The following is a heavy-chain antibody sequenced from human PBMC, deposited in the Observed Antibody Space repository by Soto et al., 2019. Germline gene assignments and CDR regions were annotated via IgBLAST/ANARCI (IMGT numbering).Heavy chain of an antibody. V-gene: IGHV3-23*01. D-gene: IGHD4-17*01. CDR1: GFTFYNYA. J-gene: IGHJ4*02. CDR2: ISGNGRGT. Sequence: VQLLESGGGLVQPGGSLRLSCAASGFTFYNYAMSWVRQAPGKGLEWVSAISGNGRGTYYADSVKGRFTISRDNSKNTQSLQMDSLRSEDTAVYYCAKDLRGYGDYDYWGQGTLVTVSS. CDR3: AKDLRGYGDYDY.